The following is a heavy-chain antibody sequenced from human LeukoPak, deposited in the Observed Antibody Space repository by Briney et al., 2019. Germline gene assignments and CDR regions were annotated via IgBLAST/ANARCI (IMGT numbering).Heavy chain of an antibody. J-gene: IGHJ4*02. D-gene: IGHD3-10*01. V-gene: IGHV5-51*01. CDR2: IYPGDSET. CDR3: ARLQGGLIDF. Sequence: GQPLKISCKASGYSFTTYWIGWVRQMSGKGLEWMGIIYPGDSETKNSPSFQGQDTLSADKSTTTVYLQWSSLNASDTAMYYCARLQGGLIDFWGQGTLVTVSS. CDR1: GYSFTTYW.